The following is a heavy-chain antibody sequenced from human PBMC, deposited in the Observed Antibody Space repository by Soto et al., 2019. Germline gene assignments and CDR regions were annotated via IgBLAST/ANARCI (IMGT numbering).Heavy chain of an antibody. CDR2: FDPEDGET. CDR3: ATPTSADAFDI. CDR1: GYTLTELS. V-gene: IGHV1-24*01. D-gene: IGHD3-16*01. J-gene: IGHJ3*02. Sequence: ASGKVSCKVSGYTLTELSMHLVRQAPGKGLEWMGGFDPEDGETIYAQKFQGRVTMTEDTSTDTAYMELSSLRSEDTAVYYCATPTSADAFDIWGQGTMVTVSS.